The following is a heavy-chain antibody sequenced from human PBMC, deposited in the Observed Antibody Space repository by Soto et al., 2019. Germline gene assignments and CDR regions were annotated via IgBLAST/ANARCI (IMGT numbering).Heavy chain of an antibody. CDR1: GYTFTGYY. Sequence: ASVKVSCKASGYTFTGYYMHWVRQAPGQGLEWMGWINPNSGGTNYAQKFQGWVTMTRDTSISTAYMELSRLRSDDTAVYYCARTTIAAAGTRFLTGYGMDGWGQRTKVTVSS. CDR3: ARTTIAAAGTRFLTGYGMDG. V-gene: IGHV1-2*04. D-gene: IGHD6-13*01. J-gene: IGHJ6*02. CDR2: INPNSGGT.